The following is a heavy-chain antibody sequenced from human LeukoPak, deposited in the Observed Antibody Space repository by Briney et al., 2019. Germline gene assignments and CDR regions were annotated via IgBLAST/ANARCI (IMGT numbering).Heavy chain of an antibody. CDR3: ARRKTGYYDSSGYRMGFDP. J-gene: IGHJ5*02. D-gene: IGHD3-22*01. Sequence: PSEPLSLTCTVSGGSISSSSYYWGWIRQPPGKGLEWIGSIYYSGSTYYNPSLKSRVTISVDTSKNQFSLKLSSVTAADTAVYYCARRKTGYYDSSGYRMGFDPWGQGTLVTVSS. CDR1: GGSISSSSYY. CDR2: IYYSGST. V-gene: IGHV4-39*01.